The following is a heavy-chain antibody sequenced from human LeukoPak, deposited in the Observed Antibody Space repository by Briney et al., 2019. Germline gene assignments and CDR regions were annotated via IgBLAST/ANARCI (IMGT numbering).Heavy chain of an antibody. CDR1: GLRFSNYG. J-gene: IGHJ4*02. CDR2: TYYDGSNQ. D-gene: IGHD3-10*01. CDR3: ARDGSGNFDY. Sequence: SVTLSCAASGLRFSNYGMHWVRQAPGKGLEGVAITYYDGSNQYYADSVKGRFTISRDNSKTILYLQTNSLRAEATAVYYCARDGSGNFDYWSQGILVTVSS. V-gene: IGHV3-33*01.